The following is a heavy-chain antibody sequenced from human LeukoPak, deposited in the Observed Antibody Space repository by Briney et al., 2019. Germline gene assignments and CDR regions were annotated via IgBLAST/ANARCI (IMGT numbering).Heavy chain of an antibody. CDR2: ISAYNGYT. CDR1: GYTFTNYG. CDR3: ARALVTTIWSFDP. D-gene: IGHD5-12*01. V-gene: IGHV1-18*01. Sequence: GASVKVSCKASGYTFTNYGISWVRQAPGQELEWMGWISAYNGYTDYAQKLQFRVTMTTDTSTSTAYMELRSLRSDDTAVYYCARALVTTIWSFDPWGQGTLVTVSS. J-gene: IGHJ5*02.